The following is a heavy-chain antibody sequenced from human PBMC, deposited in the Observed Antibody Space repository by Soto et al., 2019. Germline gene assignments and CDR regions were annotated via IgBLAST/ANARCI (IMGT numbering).Heavy chain of an antibody. Sequence: GGSLRLSCAASGFTFSNYDVQWVRQVTGKGLEWVSSIGKGGDTHYADSVKGRFTISRENAKNSLYLQMSSLRAGDTAVYYCVRDPAGHGMDVWGQGTTVTVSS. J-gene: IGHJ6*02. CDR1: GFTFSNYD. D-gene: IGHD3-10*01. CDR2: IGKGGDT. CDR3: VRDPAGHGMDV. V-gene: IGHV3-13*01.